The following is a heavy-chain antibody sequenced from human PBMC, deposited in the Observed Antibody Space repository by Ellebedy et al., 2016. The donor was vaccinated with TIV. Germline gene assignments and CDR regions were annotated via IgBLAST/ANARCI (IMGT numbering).Heavy chain of an antibody. J-gene: IGHJ3*02. CDR3: AAISSTYGDAFDI. D-gene: IGHD2-2*01. CDR1: GFTFSNYN. Sequence: GESLKISCAASGFTFSNYNMNWVRQAPGKGLEWVSSFSGSGPYIYYADSVKGRFTISRDNAKNSLYLQMNRLRAEDTAVYYCAAISSTYGDAFDIWGQGTMVTVSS. CDR2: FSGSGPYI. V-gene: IGHV3-21*01.